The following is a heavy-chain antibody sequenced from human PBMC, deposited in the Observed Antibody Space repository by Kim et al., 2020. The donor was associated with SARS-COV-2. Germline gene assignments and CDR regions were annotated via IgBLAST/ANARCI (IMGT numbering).Heavy chain of an antibody. D-gene: IGHD4-17*01. J-gene: IGHJ5*02. Sequence: ADSGKGRFTISRDNSKNTLYLQMSSLRAEDTAVYYCVKDTGDYGSGEFDPWGQGTLVTVSS. V-gene: IGHV3-64D*09. CDR3: VKDTGDYGSGEFDP.